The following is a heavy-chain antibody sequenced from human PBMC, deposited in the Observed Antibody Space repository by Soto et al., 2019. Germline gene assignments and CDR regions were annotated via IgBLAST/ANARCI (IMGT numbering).Heavy chain of an antibody. CDR3: ASERSAQYFDS. CDR2: IIPIFGTA. CDR1: GGTFSSYA. D-gene: IGHD1-26*01. Sequence: ASVKVSCKASGGTFSSYAISWVRQAPGQGLEWMGGIIPIFGTANYAPKFQGRVAISADRSSNTAYMELSSLRSQDTAVYYCASERSAQYFDSWGQGTVVTVSS. J-gene: IGHJ4*02. V-gene: IGHV1-69*06.